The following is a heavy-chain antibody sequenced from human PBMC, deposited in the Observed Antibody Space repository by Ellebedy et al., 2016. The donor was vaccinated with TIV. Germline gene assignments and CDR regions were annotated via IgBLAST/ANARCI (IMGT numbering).Heavy chain of an antibody. Sequence: GESLKISCAASGFTFSSYAMHWVRQAPGKGLEWVAVISYDGSNKYYADSVKGRFTISRDNSKNTLYLQMNSLRAEDTAVYYCARALAKSYDSSGYYHWGQGTLVTVSS. CDR2: ISYDGSNK. CDR3: ARALAKSYDSSGYYH. CDR1: GFTFSSYA. D-gene: IGHD3-22*01. J-gene: IGHJ5*02. V-gene: IGHV3-30-3*01.